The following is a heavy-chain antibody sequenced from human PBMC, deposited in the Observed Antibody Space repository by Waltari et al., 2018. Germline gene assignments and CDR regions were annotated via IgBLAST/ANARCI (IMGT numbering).Heavy chain of an antibody. Sequence: QVQLVQSGAEVKKPGSSVKVSCKASGGTFSSYAISWVRQAPGQGLEWRGGIIPIFGTANYAQKCKGRVTITADEATSTADMVLSSRRVEDTAVYYCAGNSGSSSWLNDAFDIWGQGTMVTVSS. CDR1: GGTFSSYA. V-gene: IGHV1-69*13. CDR3: AGNSGSSSWLNDAFDI. D-gene: IGHD6-13*01. J-gene: IGHJ3*02. CDR2: IIPIFGTA.